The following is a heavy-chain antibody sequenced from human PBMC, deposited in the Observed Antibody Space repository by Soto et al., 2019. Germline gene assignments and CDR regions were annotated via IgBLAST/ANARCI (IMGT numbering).Heavy chain of an antibody. CDR2: INHSGTT. CDR3: ARGYYDFWSGFPSMDV. D-gene: IGHD3-3*01. CDR1: GESFTGYY. Sequence: SETLSLTCAVYGESFTGYYWSWIRQPPGAGLEWIGEINHSGTTNYNPSLKSRVIISVDTSKNQFSLKLSSVTAADRAVYYCARGYYDFWSGFPSMDVWGKGTTVTVSS. J-gene: IGHJ6*03. V-gene: IGHV4-34*01.